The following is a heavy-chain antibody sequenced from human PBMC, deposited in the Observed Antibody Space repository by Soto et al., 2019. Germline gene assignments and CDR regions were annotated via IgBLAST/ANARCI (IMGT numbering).Heavy chain of an antibody. J-gene: IGHJ6*02. CDR3: ARGADYDFWSGRNYGMDV. D-gene: IGHD3-3*01. V-gene: IGHV1-8*01. CDR1: GYTFTSYD. CDR2: MNPNSGNT. Sequence: QVQLVQSGAEVKKPGASVKVSCKASGYTFTSYDINWVRQATGQGLEWMGWMNPNSGNTGYAQKFQGRVTTTRNTSISTAYMELSSLRSEDTAVYYCARGADYDFWSGRNYGMDVWGQGTTVTVSS.